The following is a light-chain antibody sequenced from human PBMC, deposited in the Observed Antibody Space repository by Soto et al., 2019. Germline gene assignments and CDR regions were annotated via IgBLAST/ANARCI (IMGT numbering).Light chain of an antibody. Sequence: DVVMTQSPLSLSVTLGQSASISCRASRSLVHSDGNTYVNWFHQRPGQSPRRLIYKVSNRDSGVPDRFSGSGSGTDFTLKISRVEAEDVGVYYCMQGKHWPPSTFGQGTKVEIK. CDR1: RSLVHSDGNTY. V-gene: IGKV2-30*02. CDR3: MQGKHWPPST. CDR2: KVS. J-gene: IGKJ1*01.